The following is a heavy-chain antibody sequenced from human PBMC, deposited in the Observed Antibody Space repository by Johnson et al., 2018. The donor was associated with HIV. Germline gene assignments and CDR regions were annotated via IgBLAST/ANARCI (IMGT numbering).Heavy chain of an antibody. CDR1: GFTFSDYY. CDR3: ASDSTPWGGDYVGYAFDI. J-gene: IGHJ3*02. D-gene: IGHD4-17*01. V-gene: IGHV3-11*04. CDR2: ISSSGITI. Sequence: QVQLVESGGGVVRPGGSLRLSCAASGFTFSDYYMSWIRQAPGKGLEWVSYISSSGITIYYADSVKGRFTISRDNAKNSLSLLMNSLRPEDTAVYYCASDSTPWGGDYVGYAFDIWGQGTMVTVSS.